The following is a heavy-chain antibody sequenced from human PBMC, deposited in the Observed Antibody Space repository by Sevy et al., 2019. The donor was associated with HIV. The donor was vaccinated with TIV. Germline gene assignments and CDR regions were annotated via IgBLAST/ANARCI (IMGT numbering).Heavy chain of an antibody. D-gene: IGHD3-16*01. V-gene: IGHV3-30-3*01. CDR3: VRERARSITFDI. CDR2: VSFDGGSK. CDR1: GFTFNNFP. Sequence: GGSLRLSCEASGFTFNNFPIHWVRQAPGKGLEWVAVVSFDGGSKYYADSVRGRFTVSRDNSMNTVYLQLNSLRAEDTAVYYCVRERARSITFDIWGQGTLVTVSS. J-gene: IGHJ3*02.